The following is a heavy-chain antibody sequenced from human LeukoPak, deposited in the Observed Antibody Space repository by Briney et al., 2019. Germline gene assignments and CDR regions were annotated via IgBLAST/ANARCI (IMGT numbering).Heavy chain of an antibody. CDR2: IYYSGIT. CDR1: GGSISNSSYY. D-gene: IGHD2-2*01. Sequence: ETLSLTCTVSGGSISNSSYYWGWIRQPPGKGLEWIGSIYYSGITYYNPSLKSRVTISVHTSKNQFSLKLSSVTAADTAVYYCARLAPYQPIDYWGQGTLVTVSS. V-gene: IGHV4-39*01. J-gene: IGHJ4*02. CDR3: ARLAPYQPIDY.